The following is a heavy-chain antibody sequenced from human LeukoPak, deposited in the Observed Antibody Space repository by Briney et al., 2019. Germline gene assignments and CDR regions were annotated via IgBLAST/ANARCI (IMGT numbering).Heavy chain of an antibody. V-gene: IGHV5-51*01. Sequence: GESLKIFCKGSGYSFTSYWIGWVRQMPGKGLEWMGIIYPGDSDTRYSPSFQGQVTISADKSISTDYLQWSSLKASDTAIYYLARPLRGSWWGVEYWGQGPLVTVSS. CDR3: ARPLRGSWWGVEY. CDR2: IYPGDSDT. J-gene: IGHJ4*02. D-gene: IGHD6-13*01. CDR1: GYSFTSYW.